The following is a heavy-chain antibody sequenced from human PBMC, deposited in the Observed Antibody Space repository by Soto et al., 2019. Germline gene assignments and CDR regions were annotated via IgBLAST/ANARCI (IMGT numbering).Heavy chain of an antibody. CDR3: ARDLPPGHLRRGSSPAFDI. CDR1: GVSISDTSYY. D-gene: IGHD1-26*01. V-gene: IGHV4-39*07. J-gene: IGHJ3*02. CDR2: IYYSGNT. Sequence: PSETLSLTCHVSGVSISDTSYYWGWIRQPPGKRLEWIGSIYYSGNTYYNPSLKSRLTISVDSSKNQFSLKLSSVTAADTAVYYCARDLPPGHLRRGSSPAFDIWGQGTMVTVSS.